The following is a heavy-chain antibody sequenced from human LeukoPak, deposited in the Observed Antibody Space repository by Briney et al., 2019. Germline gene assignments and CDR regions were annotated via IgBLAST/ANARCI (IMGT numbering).Heavy chain of an antibody. CDR1: GGTFSKYT. Sequence: ASVKVSCKASGGTFSKYTISWVRQRPGQGLEWMGGITPLFGTANYAQKFQGRVTITADESTSTAYMELSSLRSEDTAVYYCASRHDYGDYKGLVDIWGQGTMVTVSS. V-gene: IGHV1-69*13. D-gene: IGHD4-17*01. CDR2: ITPLFGTA. CDR3: ASRHDYGDYKGLVDI. J-gene: IGHJ3*02.